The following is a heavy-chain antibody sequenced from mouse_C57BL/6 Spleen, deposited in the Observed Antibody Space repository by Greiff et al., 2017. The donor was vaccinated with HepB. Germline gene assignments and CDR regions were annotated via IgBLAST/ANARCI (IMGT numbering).Heavy chain of an antibody. CDR1: GFSLTSYG. V-gene: IGHV2-2*01. CDR3: ARNILWQHYYAMDY. J-gene: IGHJ4*01. D-gene: IGHD2-1*01. Sequence: VQLQQSGPGLVQPSQSLSITCTVSGFSLTSYGVHWVRQSPGKGLEWLGVLWSGGSTDYNAAFISRLSISKDNSKSQVFFKMNSLQADDTAIYYCARNILWQHYYAMDYWGQGTSVTVSS. CDR2: LWSGGST.